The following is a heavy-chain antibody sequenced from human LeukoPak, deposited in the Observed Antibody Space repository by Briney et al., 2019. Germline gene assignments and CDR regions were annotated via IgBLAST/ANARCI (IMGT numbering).Heavy chain of an antibody. D-gene: IGHD4-11*01. CDR3: ARGAIGNYWGHYYYYMDV. CDR2: ISAYNGNT. Sequence: GASVKVSCKASGYTFTSYGISWVRQAPGQGLEWMGWISAYNGNTNYAQKLQGRVTMTTDTSTSTAYMELRSLRSDDTAVYYCARGAIGNYWGHYYYYMDVWGKGTTVTVSS. V-gene: IGHV1-18*01. J-gene: IGHJ6*03. CDR1: GYTFTSYG.